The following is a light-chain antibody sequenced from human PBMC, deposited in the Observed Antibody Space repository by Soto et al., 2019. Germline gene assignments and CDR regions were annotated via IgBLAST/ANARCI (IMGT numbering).Light chain of an antibody. CDR2: GST. J-gene: IGLJ1*01. CDR3: QSYDSSLSGYV. Sequence: QSVLTQPTSVSGAPGQRVTISCTGSSSNLGAYYDVHWYQQLPGTAPKLLIYGSTNRPSGVPDRFSGSKAGASASLAITGLQAEDEADYYCQSYDSSLSGYVFGAGTKVTVL. V-gene: IGLV1-40*01. CDR1: SSNLGAYYD.